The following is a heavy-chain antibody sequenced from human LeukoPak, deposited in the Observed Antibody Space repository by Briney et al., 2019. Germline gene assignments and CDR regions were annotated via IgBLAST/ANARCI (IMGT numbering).Heavy chain of an antibody. CDR1: GGSISTYY. Sequence: SATLSLPCSVSGGSISTYYWSWIRQPPGKGLEWIDFVHYSGNTNYNPSLKSRVTISVDTSKNQFSLKLRSVTTADTAVYYCAGEVWRPPYYFYGMDVWSQGTTVTVSS. CDR2: VHYSGNT. V-gene: IGHV4-59*01. J-gene: IGHJ6*02. CDR3: AGEVWRPPYYFYGMDV. D-gene: IGHD3-3*01.